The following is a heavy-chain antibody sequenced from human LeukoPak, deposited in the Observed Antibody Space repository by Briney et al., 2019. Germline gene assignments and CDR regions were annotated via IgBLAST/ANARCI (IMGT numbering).Heavy chain of an antibody. J-gene: IGHJ5*02. CDR1: GGSFSGYY. CDR2: INHSGST. Sequence: SETLSLTCAVYGGSFSGYYWSWLRQPPGKGLEWIGEINHSGSTNYNPSLKSRVTTSVDTSKNQLSLELTSVTAADTAVYYCARGRTSNWFDPWGQGTLVTVSS. D-gene: IGHD1-14*01. V-gene: IGHV4-34*01. CDR3: ARGRTSNWFDP.